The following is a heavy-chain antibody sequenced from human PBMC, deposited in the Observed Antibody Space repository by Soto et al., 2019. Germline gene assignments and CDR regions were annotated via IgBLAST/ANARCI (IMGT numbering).Heavy chain of an antibody. J-gene: IGHJ4*02. Sequence: EVQLVESGGGLVQPGRSLRLSCAASGFTFDDYAMHWVRQAPGKGLEWVSGISWNSGSIGYADSVKGRFTISRDNAKNSLYLQMNSLRAEDTALYYCAKDSVAGTVGEFDYWGQGTLVTVSS. CDR3: AKDSVAGTVGEFDY. V-gene: IGHV3-9*01. D-gene: IGHD6-19*01. CDR1: GFTFDDYA. CDR2: ISWNSGSI.